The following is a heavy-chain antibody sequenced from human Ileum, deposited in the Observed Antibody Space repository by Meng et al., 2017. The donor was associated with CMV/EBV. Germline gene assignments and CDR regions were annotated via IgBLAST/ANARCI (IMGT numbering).Heavy chain of an antibody. D-gene: IGHD6-19*01. V-gene: IGHV2-5*02. Sequence: QLPLQDSRPPPVTPTTTPPLTCPFSGFSLTTTGVGVGWTRQPPGKALEWLAIIYGDGDRRYNPSLRSRLTIMKDTSGNQVVLKMADMDPVDTATYYCAYRGGGGSGWNWFGPWGQGTLVTVSS. CDR2: IYGDGDR. CDR3: AYRGGGGSGWNWFGP. CDR1: GFSLTTTGVG. J-gene: IGHJ5*02.